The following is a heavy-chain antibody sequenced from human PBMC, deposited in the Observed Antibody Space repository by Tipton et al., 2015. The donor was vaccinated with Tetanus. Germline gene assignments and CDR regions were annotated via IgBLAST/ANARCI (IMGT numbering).Heavy chain of an antibody. Sequence: SLRLSCVASGFAISSTYMTWVRQAPGKGLDCVSGVSASGNTNYADSVDGRFTISRDNAKNTMYLQMNSLRAEDTATYYCAKLKSRGDSSAIEHWGQGTLVTVSS. V-gene: IGHV3-53*01. CDR2: VSASGNT. J-gene: IGHJ4*02. CDR3: AKLKSRGDSSAIEH. CDR1: GFAISSTY. D-gene: IGHD2-21*02.